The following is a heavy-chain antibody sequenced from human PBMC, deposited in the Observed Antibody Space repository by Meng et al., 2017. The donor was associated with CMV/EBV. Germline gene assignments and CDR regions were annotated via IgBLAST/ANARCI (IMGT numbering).Heavy chain of an antibody. D-gene: IGHD3-16*02. CDR1: GFTFSSYS. CDR2: ISSSSSYI. CDR3: ARDFILSGNYYYYGMDV. V-gene: IGHV3-21*01. Sequence: GESLKISCAASGFTFSSYSMNWVRQAPGKGLEWVPSISSSSSYIYYADSVKGRFTISRDNAKNSLYLQMNSLSAEDAAVYYCARDFILSGNYYYYGMDVWGQGTTVTVSS. J-gene: IGHJ6*02.